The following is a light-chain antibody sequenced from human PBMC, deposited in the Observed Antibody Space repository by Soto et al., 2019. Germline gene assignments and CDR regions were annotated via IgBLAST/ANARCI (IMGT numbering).Light chain of an antibody. J-gene: IGKJ1*01. CDR3: QQYNNWRWT. CDR2: GAF. Sequence: EIVMTQSPATLSVSPGERATLSCRASQSVSSNLAWYQQKPGQAPRLLIYGAFTRATGIPARFSGSGSGTEFTLTISSLQSEDFAVYYCQQYNNWRWTFVQGTKVEIK. CDR1: QSVSSN. V-gene: IGKV3-15*01.